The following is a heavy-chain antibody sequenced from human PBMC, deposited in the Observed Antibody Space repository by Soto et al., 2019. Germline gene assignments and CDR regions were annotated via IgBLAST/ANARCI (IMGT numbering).Heavy chain of an antibody. CDR3: ARDVAMPSGLGLGY. CDR1: GFVFTNYG. V-gene: IGHV3-30*03. Sequence: GGSLRLSCAASGFVFTNYGMHWVRQAPGKGLEWVAFISNDGSKKYYADSVKGRFTISRDNSENTVYLQMTSLRPDDTAVFYCARDVAMPSGLGLGYWGQGTLVTVSS. J-gene: IGHJ4*02. CDR2: ISNDGSKK. D-gene: IGHD6-19*01.